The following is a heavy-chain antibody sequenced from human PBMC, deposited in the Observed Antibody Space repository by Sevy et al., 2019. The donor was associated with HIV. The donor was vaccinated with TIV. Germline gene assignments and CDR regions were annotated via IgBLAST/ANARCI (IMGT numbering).Heavy chain of an antibody. V-gene: IGHV4-39*01. D-gene: IGHD2-15*01. CDR1: GGSISAKNYF. Sequence: SETLSLTCTVSGGSISAKNYFWGWIRQPPGKGLEWIGSIYHTGSTYHSPSLQSRVGISVDTSKNLFSVKLSSVTAADTAVYFCARHAFKHCYRPSYFDSWSHGTLVTVSS. CDR3: ARHAFKHCYRPSYFDS. J-gene: IGHJ4*01. CDR2: IYHTGST.